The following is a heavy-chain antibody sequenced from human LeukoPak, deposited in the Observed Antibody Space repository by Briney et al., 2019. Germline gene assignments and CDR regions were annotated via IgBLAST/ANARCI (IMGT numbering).Heavy chain of an antibody. D-gene: IGHD4-17*01. J-gene: IGHJ5*02. CDR1: GGTFSSYA. CDR2: IIPIFGTA. CDR3: ARFPVLSGDYAMWFDP. Sequence: ASVKVSCKASGGTFSSYAISWVRQAPGQGLEWMGGIIPIFGTATYAQKFQGRVTITARESTSTAYMELSSLRSEDTAVYYCARFPVLSGDYAMWFDPWGQGTLVTVSS. V-gene: IGHV1-69*01.